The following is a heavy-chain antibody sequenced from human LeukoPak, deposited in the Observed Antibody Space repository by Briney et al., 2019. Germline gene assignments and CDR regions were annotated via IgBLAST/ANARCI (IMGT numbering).Heavy chain of an antibody. CDR2: INPNSGGT. Sequence: ASVKVSCKVSGYTLTELSMHWVRQAPGQGLEWMGWINPNSGGTNYAQKFQGRVTMTRDTSISTAYMELSRLRSDDTAVYYCAKINGYCSSTSCYEVWGQGTLVTVSS. CDR1: GYTLTELS. CDR3: AKINGYCSSTSCYEV. D-gene: IGHD2-2*01. J-gene: IGHJ4*02. V-gene: IGHV1-2*02.